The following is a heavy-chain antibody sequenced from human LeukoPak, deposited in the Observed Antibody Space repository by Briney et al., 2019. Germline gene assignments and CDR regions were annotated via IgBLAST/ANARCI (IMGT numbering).Heavy chain of an antibody. Sequence: PSETLSLTCTVSDGSISSYYWSWIRQPPGKGLEWIGYIYYSGSTNYNPSLRSRVTISVDTSKNQFSLKLSSVTAADTAVYYCARVLGYCSGGGCSEYFQHWGQGTLVTVSS. CDR1: DGSISSYY. V-gene: IGHV4-59*01. J-gene: IGHJ1*01. CDR3: ARVLGYCSGGGCSEYFQH. D-gene: IGHD2-15*01. CDR2: IYYSGST.